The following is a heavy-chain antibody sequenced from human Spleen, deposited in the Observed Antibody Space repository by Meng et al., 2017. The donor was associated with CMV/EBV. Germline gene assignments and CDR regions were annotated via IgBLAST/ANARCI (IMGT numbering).Heavy chain of an antibody. J-gene: IGHJ4*02. D-gene: IGHD2-2*01. CDR2: ISYDGSNK. CDR3: ARVGGVVVPAARTRYFDY. Sequence: GGSLRLSCAASGFTFSSYAMHWVRQAPGKGLEWVAVISYDGSNKYYADSVKGRFTISRDNSKNTLYLQMNSLRAEDTAVYYCARVGGVVVPAARTRYFDYWGQGTLVTVSS. CDR1: GFTFSSYA. V-gene: IGHV3-30-3*01.